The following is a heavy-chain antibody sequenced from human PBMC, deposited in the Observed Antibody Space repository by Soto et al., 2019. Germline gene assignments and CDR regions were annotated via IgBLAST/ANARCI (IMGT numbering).Heavy chain of an antibody. CDR3: ARGDHDYGDSWGF. J-gene: IGHJ3*01. CDR2: IYYSGST. Sequence: QVQLQESGPGLVKPSETLSLTCTVSGGSISSYYWSWIRQPPGKGLEWIGYIYYSGSTNYNPSLKSRVTISVDTSKNQFSLKLSSVTAADTAVYYCARGDHDYGDSWGFWGQGTMVTVSS. CDR1: GGSISSYY. V-gene: IGHV4-59*01. D-gene: IGHD4-17*01.